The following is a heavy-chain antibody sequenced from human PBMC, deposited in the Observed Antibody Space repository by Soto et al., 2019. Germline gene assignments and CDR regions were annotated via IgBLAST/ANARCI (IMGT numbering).Heavy chain of an antibody. CDR2: IYPGDSDT. CDR3: ARQVAVAGTYYYYGMDG. V-gene: IGHV5-51*01. D-gene: IGHD6-19*01. Sequence: PGESLKISCKGSGYSFTSYWIGWVRQMPGKGLEWMGIIYPGDSDTRYSPSFQGQVTISADKSISPAYLQWSSLKASDTAMYYCARQVAVAGTYYYYGMDGWGQGTTVTVSS. CDR1: GYSFTSYW. J-gene: IGHJ6*02.